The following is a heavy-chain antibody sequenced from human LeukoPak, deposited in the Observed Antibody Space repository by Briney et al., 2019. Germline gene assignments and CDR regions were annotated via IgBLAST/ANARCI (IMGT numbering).Heavy chain of an antibody. D-gene: IGHD2-21*01. CDR2: INSDGRDT. Sequence: GGSLRLSCDASGFTLTPYWMHWVRQAPGKGLVWVARINSDGRDTGYADSVKGRLTISRDNAKNTVYLQMNSLRAEDTAVYFCVRDCCSWDAFDIWGQGTMVTVSS. CDR3: VRDCCSWDAFDI. CDR1: GFTLTPYW. V-gene: IGHV3-74*01. J-gene: IGHJ3*02.